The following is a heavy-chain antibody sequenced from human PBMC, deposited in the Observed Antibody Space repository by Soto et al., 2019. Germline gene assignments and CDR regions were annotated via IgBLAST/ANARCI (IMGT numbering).Heavy chain of an antibody. D-gene: IGHD3-10*01. CDR3: AAGDGSGSYYRMLGYYYYYGMDV. CDR1: GFTSTSSA. J-gene: IGHJ6*02. CDR2: IVVGSGNT. Sequence: SVKVSCKASGFTSTSSAVQWVRQARGQRLEWIGWIVVGSGNTNYAQKFQERVTITRDMSTSTAYMELSSLRSEDTAVYYCAAGDGSGSYYRMLGYYYYYGMDVWGQGTTVTVSS. V-gene: IGHV1-58*01.